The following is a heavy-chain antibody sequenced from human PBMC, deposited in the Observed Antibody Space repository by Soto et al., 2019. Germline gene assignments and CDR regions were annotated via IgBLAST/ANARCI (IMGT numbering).Heavy chain of an antibody. J-gene: IGHJ4*02. Sequence: QVQLVQSGAEVKKPGASVKVSCKASGYTFTSYDINWVRQATGQGLESMGWMNPNSGNTAYAQKFQGRVTMTRNTSISTAYMELSSLRSEDTAVYYCSRGNEYGGNFDYWGQGTLVTVSS. CDR3: SRGNEYGGNFDY. CDR2: MNPNSGNT. CDR1: GYTFTSYD. D-gene: IGHD2-15*01. V-gene: IGHV1-8*01.